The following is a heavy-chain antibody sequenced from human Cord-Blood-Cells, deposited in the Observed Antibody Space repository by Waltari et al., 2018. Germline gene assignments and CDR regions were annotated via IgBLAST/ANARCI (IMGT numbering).Heavy chain of an antibody. CDR3: ATDSSSSSWTGVGAFDI. V-gene: IGHV1-24*01. D-gene: IGHD6-13*01. CDR1: GYTLTELS. J-gene: IGHJ3*02. CDR2: FDPEDGET. Sequence: QVQLVQSGAEVKKPGASVKVSCKVSGYTLTELSMHWVRQAPGKGLEWMGGFDPEDGETIYAQKFQGRVTMTEETSTDAAYMELSSLRSEDTAVYYCATDSSSSSWTGVGAFDIWGQGTMVTVSS.